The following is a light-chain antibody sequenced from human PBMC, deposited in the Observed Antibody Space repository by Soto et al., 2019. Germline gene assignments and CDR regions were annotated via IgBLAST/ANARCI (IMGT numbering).Light chain of an antibody. V-gene: IGLV2-14*01. CDR2: EVS. J-gene: IGLJ1*01. CDR3: TSYTNTSLLRTV. CDR1: SSDVGGYNY. Sequence: QSALTQPASVSGSPGQSITISCTGTSSDVGGYNYVSWYQQHPGKAPKLIIYEVSNRPTGVSNRFSGSKSGHTASLTISGLQSEDEADYYCTSYTNTSLLRTVFGTGTKVTVL.